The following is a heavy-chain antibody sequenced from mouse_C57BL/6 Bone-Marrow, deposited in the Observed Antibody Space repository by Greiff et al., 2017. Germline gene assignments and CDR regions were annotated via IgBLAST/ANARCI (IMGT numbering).Heavy chain of an antibody. J-gene: IGHJ2*01. CDR1: GFTFSSYA. Sequence: EVKVEESGGGLVKPGGSLKLSCAASGFTFSSYAMSWVRQTPEKRLEWVATISDGGSYTYYPDNVKGRFTISRDNAKNNLYLQMSHLKSEDTAMYYCARGWGYDENYFYYWGQGTTLTVSS. CDR3: ARGWGYDENYFYY. D-gene: IGHD2-2*01. V-gene: IGHV5-4*03. CDR2: ISDGGSYT.